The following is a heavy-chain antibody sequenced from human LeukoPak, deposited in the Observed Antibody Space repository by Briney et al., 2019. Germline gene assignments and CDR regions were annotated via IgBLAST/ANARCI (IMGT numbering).Heavy chain of an antibody. J-gene: IGHJ4*02. V-gene: IGHV4-34*01. CDR1: GGSFSGYY. CDR3: ARGTAIAVEDY. D-gene: IGHD6-19*01. CDR2: INHSGST. Sequence: SETLSLTCTVSGGSFSGYYWSWIRQPPGKGLEWIGEINHSGSTNYNPSLKSRVTISVDTSKNQFSLKLSSVTAADTAVYYCARGTAIAVEDYWGQGTLVTVSS.